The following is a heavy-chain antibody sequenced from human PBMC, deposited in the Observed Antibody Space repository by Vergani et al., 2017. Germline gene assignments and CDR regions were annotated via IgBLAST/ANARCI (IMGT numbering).Heavy chain of an antibody. D-gene: IGHD2-21*01. CDR3: AKDLAYCGGDCYSLDY. Sequence: QVQLVESGGGVVQPGRSLRLSCAASGFTFSSYAMHWVRQAPGKGLEWVAVIRYDGSNKYYADSVKGRFTISRDNSKNTLYLHMNSLRAEDTAVYYCAKDLAYCGGDCYSLDYWGQGTLVTVSS. V-gene: IGHV3-30*01. CDR2: IRYDGSNK. J-gene: IGHJ4*02. CDR1: GFTFSSYA.